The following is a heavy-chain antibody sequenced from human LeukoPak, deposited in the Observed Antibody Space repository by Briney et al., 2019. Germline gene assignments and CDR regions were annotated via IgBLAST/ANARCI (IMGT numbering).Heavy chain of an antibody. V-gene: IGHV4-59*13. Sequence: PSETLSLTCTVSRGSISSYYWSWIRQPPGKGLEWTGYIYYSGSTNYNPSLKSRVTISVDTSKNQFSLRLSSVTAADTAVYYCARGTMVVTYAFDIWGQGTMVTVSS. D-gene: IGHD4-23*01. CDR3: ARGTMVVTYAFDI. CDR1: RGSISSYY. J-gene: IGHJ3*02. CDR2: IYYSGST.